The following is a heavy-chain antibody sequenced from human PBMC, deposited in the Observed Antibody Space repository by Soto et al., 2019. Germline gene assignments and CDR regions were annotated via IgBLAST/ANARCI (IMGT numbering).Heavy chain of an antibody. CDR2: IDPSDSYT. Sequence: PGESLKISCRGSGYMFTSYCISWVRQMPEKGLEWIARIDPSDSYTNYSPSFQGHVTISADKSISTAFLQWSSLKASDTAIYYCEKSPRMAVPDTFDYWGQGTLVTVSS. D-gene: IGHD6-19*01. CDR3: EKSPRMAVPDTFDY. CDR1: GYMFTSYC. V-gene: IGHV5-10-1*01. J-gene: IGHJ4*02.